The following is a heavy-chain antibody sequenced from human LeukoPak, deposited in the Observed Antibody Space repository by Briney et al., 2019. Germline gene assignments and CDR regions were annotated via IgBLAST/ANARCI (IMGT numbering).Heavy chain of an antibody. D-gene: IGHD1-26*01. CDR1: GFTFSSYW. CDR3: AKDAVGGTAYYFDF. Sequence: GGSLRLSCAASGFTFSSYWMSWVRQAPGKGLEWVSAISSSGDTYYAGSVKGRFTISRDNSKNTLYLQINSLRAEDTAVYYCAKDAVGGTAYYFDFWGQGTLVTVSS. V-gene: IGHV3-23*01. CDR2: ISSSGDT. J-gene: IGHJ4*02.